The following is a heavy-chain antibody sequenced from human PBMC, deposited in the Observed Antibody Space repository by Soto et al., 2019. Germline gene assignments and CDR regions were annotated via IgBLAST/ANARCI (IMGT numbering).Heavy chain of an antibody. Sequence: SETLSLTCTVSGGSISSYYWSWIRQPPGKGLEWIGYIYYSGSTNYNPSLKSRVTISVDTSKNQFSLKLSSVTAADTAVYYCARSGYSSGWYLYYYYGMDVWGQGTTVTVSS. D-gene: IGHD6-19*01. V-gene: IGHV4-59*01. J-gene: IGHJ6*02. CDR3: ARSGYSSGWYLYYYYGMDV. CDR1: GGSISSYY. CDR2: IYYSGST.